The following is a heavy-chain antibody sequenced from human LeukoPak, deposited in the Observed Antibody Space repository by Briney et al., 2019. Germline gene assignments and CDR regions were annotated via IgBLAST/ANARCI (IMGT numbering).Heavy chain of an antibody. CDR1: GYSFSGSY. CDR2: INPNSGGT. CDR3: ARSEYYYDSRGKADY. Sequence: ASVKVSCKASGYSFSGSYMHWLRQAPGQGLEWMGWINPNSGGTNYAQKFQGRVTMTRDTSISTAYMDLSRLKSDDTAVYYCARSEYYYDSRGKADYWGQGTLVTVSS. D-gene: IGHD3-22*01. J-gene: IGHJ4*02. V-gene: IGHV1-2*02.